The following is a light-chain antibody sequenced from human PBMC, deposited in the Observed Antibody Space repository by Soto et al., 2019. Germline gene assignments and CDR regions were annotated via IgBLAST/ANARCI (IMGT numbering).Light chain of an antibody. CDR2: EVN. Sequence: QSALTQPPAASGSSVQTGAISCLGTSMDVGGYNYVSWYQQNPGKAPKLMIYEVNKRPSGVPDRFSGSKSGNTAFLTVSGLQAEDEADYYCTSYAGSGDVFGPGTKVPVL. V-gene: IGLV2-8*01. J-gene: IGLJ1*01. CDR3: TSYAGSGDV. CDR1: SMDVGGYNY.